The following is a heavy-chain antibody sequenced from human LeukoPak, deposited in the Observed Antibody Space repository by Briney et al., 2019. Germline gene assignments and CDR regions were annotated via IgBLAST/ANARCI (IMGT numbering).Heavy chain of an antibody. J-gene: IGHJ6*03. CDR2: IYSGGST. CDR3: ARCQTGVVGATYSYYMDV. D-gene: IGHD1-26*01. Sequence: GGSLRLSCAASGFTVSSNYMSRVRQAPGKGLEWVSVIYSGGSTKFADSVKGRFTISRDNSKNTLYLLMNSLRAEDTAVYYCARCQTGVVGATYSYYMDVWGKGTTVTISS. CDR1: GFTVSSNY. V-gene: IGHV3-53*01.